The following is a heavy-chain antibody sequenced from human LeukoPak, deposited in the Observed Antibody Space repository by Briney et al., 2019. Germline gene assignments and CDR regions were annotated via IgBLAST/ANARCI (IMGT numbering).Heavy chain of an antibody. D-gene: IGHD1-26*01. V-gene: IGHV1-2*02. CDR2: INPNSGGT. CDR1: GGTFSSYA. Sequence: ASVKVSCKASGGTFSSYAISWVRQAPGQGLEWMGWINPNSGGTNYAQKFQGRVTMTRDTSISTAYMELSRLRSDDTAVYYCARDYSGVDNWFDPWGQGTLVTVSS. CDR3: ARDYSGVDNWFDP. J-gene: IGHJ5*02.